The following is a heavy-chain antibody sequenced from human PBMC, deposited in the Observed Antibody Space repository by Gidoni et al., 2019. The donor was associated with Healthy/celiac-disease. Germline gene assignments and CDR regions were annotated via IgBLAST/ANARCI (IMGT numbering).Heavy chain of an antibody. D-gene: IGHD3-10*01. CDR2: ISSSSSTI. CDR1: GFPFISYS. Sequence: EVQLVESGGGLVQPGGSLSLPCAASGFPFISYSMPWVRQAPGKGLEWVSYISSSSSTIYYADSVKGRFTISRDNDKNALYLQMNSLRAEDTAVYYCARGGSVLWFGELFHFDYWGQGTLVTVSS. CDR3: ARGGSVLWFGELFHFDY. J-gene: IGHJ4*02. V-gene: IGHV3-48*01.